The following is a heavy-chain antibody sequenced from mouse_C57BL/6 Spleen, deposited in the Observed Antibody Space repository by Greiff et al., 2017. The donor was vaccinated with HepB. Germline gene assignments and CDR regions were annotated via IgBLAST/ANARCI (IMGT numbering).Heavy chain of an antibody. J-gene: IGHJ2*01. CDR3: ARKGYYGSSPSFDC. V-gene: IGHV1-52*01. CDR1: GYTFTSYW. D-gene: IGHD1-1*01. CDR2: IDPSDSET. Sequence: QVQLQQPGAELVRPGSSVKLSCKASGYTFTSYWMHWVKQRPIQGLEWIGNIDPSDSETHYNQKFKDKATLTVDKSSSTAYMQLSSLTSEDSAVYYCARKGYYGSSPSFDCWGQGTTLSVSS.